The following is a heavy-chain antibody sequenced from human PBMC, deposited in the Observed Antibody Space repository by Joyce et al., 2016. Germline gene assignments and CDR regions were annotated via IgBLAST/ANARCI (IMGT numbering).Heavy chain of an antibody. D-gene: IGHD4-23*01. CDR1: GFTVSSYW. CDR3: ARLRRWSGPSDC. V-gene: IGHV3-74*03. Sequence: EVQLVESGGGLVQPWGSLRLSCAASGFTVSSYWMYWVRKAPGKGLVWVARINSDGSSTTYADSVKGRFTISRDNAKNTLYLQMNSLRAEDTAVYYCARLRRWSGPSDCWGQGTLVTVSS. CDR2: INSDGSST. J-gene: IGHJ4*02.